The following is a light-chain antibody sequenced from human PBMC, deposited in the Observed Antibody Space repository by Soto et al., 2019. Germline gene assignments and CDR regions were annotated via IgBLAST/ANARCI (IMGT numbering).Light chain of an antibody. CDR2: GAS. CDR1: QSVSSSF. Sequence: VLTQSQSTLSLSPGERATLSCRASQSVSSSFLAWYQQRPGQAPRLLIYGASSRATGIPDRFSGGGSGTDFTLTISRLEPEDFAVYYCQQYGSSPLTFGQGTMVDIK. V-gene: IGKV3-20*01. J-gene: IGKJ1*01. CDR3: QQYGSSPLT.